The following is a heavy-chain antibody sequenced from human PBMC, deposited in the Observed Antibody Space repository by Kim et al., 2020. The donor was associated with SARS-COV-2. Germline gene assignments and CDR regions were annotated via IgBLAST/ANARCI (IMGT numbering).Heavy chain of an antibody. CDR3: ARVWTYYYGSGSYYNEVSAFDI. J-gene: IGHJ3*02. D-gene: IGHD3-10*01. CDR2: ISAYNGNT. CDR1: GYTFTSYG. Sequence: ASVKVSCKASGYTFTSYGISWVRQAPGQGLEWMGWISAYNGNTNYAQKLQGRVTMTTDTSTSTAYMELRSLRSDDTAVYYCARVWTYYYGSGSYYNEVSAFDIWGQGTMVTVSS. V-gene: IGHV1-18*01.